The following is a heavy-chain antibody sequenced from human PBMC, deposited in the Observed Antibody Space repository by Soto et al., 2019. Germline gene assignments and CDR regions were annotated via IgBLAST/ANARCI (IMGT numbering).Heavy chain of an antibody. CDR1: RFTFSSYA. V-gene: IGHV3-23*01. Sequence: HPGGSLSLSCAASRFTFSSYAMSWVRQAPGKGLEWVSAISGGGDSTHYADSVKGRFTISRDNSKNTLNLQMNDLRVEDTAVIYCAKGRKSTEKDIAVMLAAASSIQHWGQGTLVTVAS. J-gene: IGHJ1*01. D-gene: IGHD2-15*01. CDR2: ISGGGDST. CDR3: AKGRKSTEKDIAVMLAAASSIQH.